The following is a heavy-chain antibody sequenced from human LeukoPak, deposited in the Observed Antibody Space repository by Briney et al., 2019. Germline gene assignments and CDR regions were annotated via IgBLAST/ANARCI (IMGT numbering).Heavy chain of an antibody. Sequence: ASVKVSCKASGYTFTGYYMHWVRQAPGQGLEWMGRINPNSGGTNYAQKFQGRVTMTRDTSISTAYMELSRLRSDDTAVYYCASDESYCSSTSCYTPYGMDVRGQGTTVTVSS. D-gene: IGHD2-2*02. CDR1: GYTFTGYY. CDR2: INPNSGGT. J-gene: IGHJ6*02. V-gene: IGHV1-2*06. CDR3: ASDESYCSSTSCYTPYGMDV.